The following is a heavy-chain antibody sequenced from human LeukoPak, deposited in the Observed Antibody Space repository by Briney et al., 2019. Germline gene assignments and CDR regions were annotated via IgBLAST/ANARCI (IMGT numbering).Heavy chain of an antibody. CDR3: ARAGYDSYYYYMDV. Sequence: GGSLRLSCAASGFTFSSYAMHWVRQAPGKGLEWVAAISYDGSNKYYADSVKGRFTISRDNSKNTPYLQMNSLRAEDTAVYYCARAGYDSYYYYMDVWGKGTTVTVSS. CDR1: GFTFSSYA. V-gene: IGHV3-30-3*01. CDR2: ISYDGSNK. J-gene: IGHJ6*03. D-gene: IGHD3-3*01.